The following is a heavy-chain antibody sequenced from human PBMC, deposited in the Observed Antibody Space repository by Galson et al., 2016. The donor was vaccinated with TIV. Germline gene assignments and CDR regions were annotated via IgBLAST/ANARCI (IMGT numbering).Heavy chain of an antibody. CDR1: GHTFTRYY. CDR2: MNPSGGGT. D-gene: IGHD6-13*01. Sequence: SVKVSCKASGHTFTRYYIHWVRQAPGQGLEWMGAMNPSGGGTNHAQNFQGRVTLTRDTSTTTVYMELSTLRSEDTAVYYCASGNASRWTFDIWGQGTMVTVSS. J-gene: IGHJ3*02. V-gene: IGHV1-46*01. CDR3: ASGNASRWTFDI.